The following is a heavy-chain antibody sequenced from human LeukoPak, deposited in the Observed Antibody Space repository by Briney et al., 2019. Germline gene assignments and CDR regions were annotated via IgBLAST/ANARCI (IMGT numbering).Heavy chain of an antibody. CDR3: ARVNSSSWSYHFDY. V-gene: IGHV3-30*03. D-gene: IGHD6-13*01. J-gene: IGHJ4*02. CDR1: GFTFSSYA. Sequence: PGGSLRLSCAASGFTFSSYAMSWVRQAPGKGLEWVAVISYDGSNKYYADSVKGRFTISRDNSKNTLYLQMNSLRPEDTAVYYCARVNSSSWSYHFDYWGQGTLVTVSS. CDR2: ISYDGSNK.